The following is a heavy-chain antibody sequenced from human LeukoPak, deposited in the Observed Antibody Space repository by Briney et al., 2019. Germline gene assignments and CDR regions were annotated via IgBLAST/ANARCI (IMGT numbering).Heavy chain of an antibody. V-gene: IGHV4-4*07. CDR2: IYASGST. CDR3: ARDRRHCTGGSCYSERHYNYYYYMDV. J-gene: IGHJ6*03. CDR1: GDSISTYY. Sequence: SETLSLTCTVSGDSISTYYWSWIRQPAGKGLEYIGRIYASGSTNYNPSLKSRVTISVDTSKNQFSLKLTSVTAADTAVYYCARDRRHCTGGSCYSERHYNYYYYMDVWGKGTTVTISS. D-gene: IGHD2-15*01.